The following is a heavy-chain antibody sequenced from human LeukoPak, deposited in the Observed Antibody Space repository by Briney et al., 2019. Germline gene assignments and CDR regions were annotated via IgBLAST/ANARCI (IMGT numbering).Heavy chain of an antibody. J-gene: IGHJ4*02. Sequence: SVKVSCKASGGTFSNYAISWVRQAPGQGLEWMGGIIPIFGTANYAQKFRGRVTITADKSTSTAYMELSSLRSEDTAVYYCARDYGNWNDKGAFDYWGQGTLVTVSS. CDR2: IIPIFGTA. V-gene: IGHV1-69*06. D-gene: IGHD1-1*01. CDR3: ARDYGNWNDKGAFDY. CDR1: GGTFSNYA.